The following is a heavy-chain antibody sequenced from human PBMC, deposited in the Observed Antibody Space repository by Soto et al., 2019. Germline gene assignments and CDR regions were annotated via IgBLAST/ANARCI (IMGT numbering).Heavy chain of an antibody. CDR3: AREVRGVKGAYFDY. D-gene: IGHD3-10*01. Sequence: QVQLQESGPGLVKPSQTLSLTCTVSGGSISRGGYYWSWIRQHPGKGLEWMGYIYYSGSTYYNPSLKSRVTISVDTSKNQFPLKLSSVTAAATAVYYCAREVRGVKGAYFDYWGQGTLVTVSS. J-gene: IGHJ4*02. CDR1: GGSISRGGYY. V-gene: IGHV4-31*03. CDR2: IYYSGST.